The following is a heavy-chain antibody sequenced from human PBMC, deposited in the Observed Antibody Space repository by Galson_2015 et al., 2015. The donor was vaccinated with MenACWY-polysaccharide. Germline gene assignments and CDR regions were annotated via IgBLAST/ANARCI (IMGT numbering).Heavy chain of an antibody. Sequence: SLRLSCAASGFTFSSYAMNWVRQAPGKGLEWVSAIRPSGGGPYYADSVKGRFTIFRDYSKDTLYLQMNSVTVEDTAVYYCAKTRDCIGAACYSSFDSWGQGTLVTVSS. D-gene: IGHD2-15*01. CDR2: IRPSGGGP. CDR3: AKTRDCIGAACYSSFDS. CDR1: GFTFSSYA. V-gene: IGHV3-23*01. J-gene: IGHJ4*02.